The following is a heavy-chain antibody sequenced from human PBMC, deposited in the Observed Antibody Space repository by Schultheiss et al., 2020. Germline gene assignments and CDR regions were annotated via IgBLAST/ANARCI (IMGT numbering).Heavy chain of an antibody. D-gene: IGHD2-2*03. CDR2: IYYSGST. V-gene: IGHV4-59*08. CDR3: ARGPRMEIVGYGMDV. CDR1: GGSFSGYY. Sequence: SETLSLTCAVYGGSFSGYYWSWIRQPPGKGLEWIGYIYYSGSTNYNPSLKSRVTISVDTSKNQFSLKLSSVTAADTAVYYCARGPRMEIVGYGMDVWGQGTTVTVSS. J-gene: IGHJ6*02.